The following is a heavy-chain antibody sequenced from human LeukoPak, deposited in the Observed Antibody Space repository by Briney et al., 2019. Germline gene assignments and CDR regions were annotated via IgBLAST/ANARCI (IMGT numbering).Heavy chain of an antibody. Sequence: PSETLSPTCAVSGYSISSGYYWGWIRQPPGKGLEWIGSIYHSGSTYYNPSLKSRVTISVDTSKNQFSLKLSSVTAADTAVYYCARQYCSSTSCPFGYWGQGTLVTVSS. CDR1: GYSISSGYY. D-gene: IGHD2-2*01. J-gene: IGHJ4*02. V-gene: IGHV4-38-2*01. CDR2: IYHSGST. CDR3: ARQYCSSTSCPFGY.